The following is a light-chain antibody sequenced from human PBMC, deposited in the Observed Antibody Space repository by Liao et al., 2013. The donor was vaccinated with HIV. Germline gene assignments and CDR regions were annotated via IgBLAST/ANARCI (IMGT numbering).Light chain of an antibody. CDR1: GLEKKF. CDR3: QTWDYDKAV. V-gene: IGLV3-1*01. J-gene: IGLJ1*01. CDR2: QTR. Sequence: LTQTPSVSVSPGQTATISCSGDGLEKKFTYWYQQRPGQSPVVIITQTRRRPSGIPERFSGSRSGNTATLIISGTQPVDEADYYCQTWDYDKAVFGPGTNRHRP.